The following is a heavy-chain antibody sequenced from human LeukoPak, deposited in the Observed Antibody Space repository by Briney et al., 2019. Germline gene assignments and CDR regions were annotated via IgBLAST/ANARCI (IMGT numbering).Heavy chain of an antibody. CDR3: AKTLYHENSGYWGSTYYYYAVDV. D-gene: IGHD3-22*01. Sequence: GGSLRLSCAASGFTVSSNYMSWVRQAPGKGLECVSVIYSGGTTYYAESVMGRFTISRDNSKNMLYLQMDSLRAEDTAGYYCAKTLYHENSGYWGSTYYYYAVDVWGQGTTVTVSS. CDR2: IYSGGTT. CDR1: GFTVSSNY. J-gene: IGHJ6*02. V-gene: IGHV3-53*01.